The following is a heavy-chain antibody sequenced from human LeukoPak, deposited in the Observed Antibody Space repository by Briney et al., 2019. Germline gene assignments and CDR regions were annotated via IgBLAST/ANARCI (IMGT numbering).Heavy chain of an antibody. D-gene: IGHD6-19*01. J-gene: IGHJ4*02. CDR3: ARNVGWYSHDS. CDR2: IYGSGST. Sequence: SETLSLTCTVSGDSLSSHYWSWIRQPPGKGLEWIGYIYGSGSTHYDPSLRSRVTISEDTSKNQFSLKLTSVTAADTAVYYCARNVGWYSHDSWGQGTLVTISS. V-gene: IGHV4-59*08. CDR1: GDSLSSHY.